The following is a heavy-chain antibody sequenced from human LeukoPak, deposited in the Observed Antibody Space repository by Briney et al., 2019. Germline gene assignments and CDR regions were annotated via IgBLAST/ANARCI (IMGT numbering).Heavy chain of an antibody. V-gene: IGHV3-49*03. Sequence: GGSLRLSCTASGFTFGDYAMSWFRQAPGKGLEWVGFIRSKAYGGTTEYAASVEGRFTISRDDSKSIAYLQMNSLKTEDTAVYYCYYYDSSGYEPLDYWGQGTLVTVSS. J-gene: IGHJ4*02. CDR2: IRSKAYGGTT. CDR1: GFTFGDYA. CDR3: YYYDSSGYEPLDY. D-gene: IGHD3-22*01.